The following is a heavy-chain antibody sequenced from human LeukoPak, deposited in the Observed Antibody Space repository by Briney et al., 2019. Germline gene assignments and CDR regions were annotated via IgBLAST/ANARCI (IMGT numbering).Heavy chain of an antibody. D-gene: IGHD2-2*01. Sequence: GESLKISCKGSGYSFTSYWISWVRQMPGKGLEWMGRIDPSDSYTNYSPSFQGHVTISADKSISTAYLQWSSLKASDTAMYYCARQDCSSTSRYYYFDYWGQGTLVTVSS. CDR2: IDPSDSYT. CDR3: ARQDCSSTSRYYYFDY. CDR1: GYSFTSYW. V-gene: IGHV5-10-1*01. J-gene: IGHJ4*02.